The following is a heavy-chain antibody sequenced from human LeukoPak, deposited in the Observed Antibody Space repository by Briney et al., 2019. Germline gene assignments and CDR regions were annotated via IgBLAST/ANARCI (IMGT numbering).Heavy chain of an antibody. V-gene: IGHV3-74*01. CDR2: INSDGTST. Sequence: GESLRLSCEASGFTFSSYWMHWVRQAPGKGLVWVSQINSDGTSTRYADSVKGRFTISRDNAKNTLYLQMNSLRPEDTAVFYCARAHIGDYGSFDFWGQGALVTISS. CDR3: ARAHIGDYGSFDF. J-gene: IGHJ4*02. CDR1: GFTFSSYW. D-gene: IGHD4-17*01.